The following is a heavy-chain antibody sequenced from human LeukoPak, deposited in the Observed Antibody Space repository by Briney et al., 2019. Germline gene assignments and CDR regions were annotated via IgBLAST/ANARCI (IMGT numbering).Heavy chain of an antibody. CDR2: ISYDGSNK. D-gene: IGHD2-8*01. CDR1: GFTFSSYG. CDR3: AKDVMVYAIEGYFDY. Sequence: GGSLRLSCAASGFTFSSYGMHWVRQAPGKGLEWVAVISYDGSNKYYADSVKGRFTISRDNSKNTLYLQMNSLRAEDTAVYYCAKDVMVYAIEGYFDYWGQGTLVTVSS. J-gene: IGHJ4*02. V-gene: IGHV3-30*18.